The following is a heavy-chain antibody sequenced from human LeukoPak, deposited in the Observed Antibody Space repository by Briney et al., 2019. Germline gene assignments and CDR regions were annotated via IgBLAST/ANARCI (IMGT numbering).Heavy chain of an antibody. CDR3: ARGPHWDPHFDY. CDR2: INPNSGGT. CDR1: GFTFTAYH. Sequence: ASVKVSCRASGFTFTAYHMHWVRQAPGQGLEWMGWINPNSGGTNYAQKFQGRVTMTRDTSISTAYMELSGLRSDDTAVYYCARGPHWDPHFDYWGQGTLVTVSS. J-gene: IGHJ4*02. V-gene: IGHV1-2*02. D-gene: IGHD7-27*01.